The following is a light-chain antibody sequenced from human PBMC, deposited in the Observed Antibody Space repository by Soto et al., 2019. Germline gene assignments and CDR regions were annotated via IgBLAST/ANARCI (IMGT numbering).Light chain of an antibody. CDR3: QQYANWPKT. V-gene: IGKV3D-15*01. J-gene: IGKJ1*01. Sequence: EIVMTQSPATLSVSPGERATLSCWASQSVSSKLAWYQQKPGQAPRLLIYGASTRATGIPARFSGSGSETEFTLTISSLQSEDLAVYYCQQYANWPKTFGQGTKVDIK. CDR2: GAS. CDR1: QSVSSK.